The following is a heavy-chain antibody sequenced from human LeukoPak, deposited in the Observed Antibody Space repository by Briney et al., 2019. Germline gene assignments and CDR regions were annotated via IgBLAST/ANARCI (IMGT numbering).Heavy chain of an antibody. CDR3: ARDSPVGY. V-gene: IGHV3-48*01. J-gene: IGHJ4*02. Sequence: GGSLTLSCVASGFNFNAYGMSWVRPAPGKGLEWLAFLSDSGRAIHYADSVKGRFTISRDNAKNSLYLQMNSLRAEDTAVYYCARDSPVGYWGQGTLVTVSS. CDR2: LSDSGRAI. CDR1: GFNFNAYG.